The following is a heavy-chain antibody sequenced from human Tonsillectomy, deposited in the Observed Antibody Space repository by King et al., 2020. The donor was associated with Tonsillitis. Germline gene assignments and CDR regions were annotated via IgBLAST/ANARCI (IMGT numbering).Heavy chain of an antibody. D-gene: IGHD1-26*01. CDR1: GFTFSSYW. Sequence: VQLVESGGGLVQPGGSLRLSCAASGFTFSSYWMHWVRQAPGKGLVWVSRINSDGSSTSYAASVKGRFTISRDNAKNTLYLQMNSLSAEDTAVYYCTRGEGFEADYWGQGTLVTVSS. J-gene: IGHJ4*02. V-gene: IGHV3-74*01. CDR2: INSDGSST. CDR3: TRGEGFEADY.